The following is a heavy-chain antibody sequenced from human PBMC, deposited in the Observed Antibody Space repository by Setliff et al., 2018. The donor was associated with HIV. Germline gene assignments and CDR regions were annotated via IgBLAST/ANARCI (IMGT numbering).Heavy chain of an antibody. CDR3: ARDSYYYDSSGYYYVGNYYGMDV. D-gene: IGHD3-22*01. Sequence: PSETLSLTCTVSGASVSDNFWNWIRQSPGKGLEWIGYIYYSGSTNYNPSLESRVSISIDTSKNQFSLKLSSVTAADTAVYYCARDSYYYDSSGYYYVGNYYGMDVWGQGTTVTVSS. CDR2: IYYSGST. CDR1: GASVSDNF. J-gene: IGHJ6*02. V-gene: IGHV4-59*02.